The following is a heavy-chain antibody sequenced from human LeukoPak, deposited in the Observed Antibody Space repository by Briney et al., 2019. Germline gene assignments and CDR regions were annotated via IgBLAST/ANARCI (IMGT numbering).Heavy chain of an antibody. V-gene: IGHV4-59*08. CDR2: IYYSGST. D-gene: IGHD3-16*01. J-gene: IGHJ4*02. CDR3: ASGGPYFDF. CDR1: GGLKSTCY. Sequence: SETLTLTCTVSGGLKSTCYELGPRQPPGKGLEWIGYIYYSGSTNYTASVKGRVTISGDTSKNQFSLNLSSVTAADTAVYYCASGGPYFDFWGQGTLVTVSS.